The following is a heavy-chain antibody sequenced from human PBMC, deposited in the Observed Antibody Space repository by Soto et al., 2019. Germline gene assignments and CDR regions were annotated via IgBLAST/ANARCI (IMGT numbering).Heavy chain of an antibody. Sequence: QLQLQESGPGLVKPSETLSLTCSVSGGSISSNNYYWGWIRQPPGKGLEWLGSIYYSGSTYYSPSLKSRLTISVDTSKNQFSLKLSSVTAADTAVYYCARYPIEYCSSGYYFYGLDVWGQGTTVTVSS. CDR1: GGSISSNNYY. CDR3: ARYPIEYCSSGYYFYGLDV. V-gene: IGHV4-39*01. D-gene: IGHD6-6*01. CDR2: IYYSGST. J-gene: IGHJ6*02.